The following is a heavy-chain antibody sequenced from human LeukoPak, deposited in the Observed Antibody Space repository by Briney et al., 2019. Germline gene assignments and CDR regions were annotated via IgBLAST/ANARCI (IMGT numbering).Heavy chain of an antibody. J-gene: IGHJ6*03. D-gene: IGHD4-23*01. CDR1: GFTFSDYY. V-gene: IGHV3-11*01. CDR3: ARIKKLVYYYYYMDV. Sequence: GGSLRLSCAASGFTFSDYYMSWIRQAPGKRLEWVSYISSGSTIYYADSVKGRFTISRDNAKNSLYLQMNSLRAEDTAVYYCARIKKLVYYYYYMDVWGKGTTVTVSS. CDR2: ISSGSTI.